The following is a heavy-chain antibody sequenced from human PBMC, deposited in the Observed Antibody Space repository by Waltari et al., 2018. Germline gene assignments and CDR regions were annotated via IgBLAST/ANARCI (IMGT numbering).Heavy chain of an antibody. CDR2: IYHSGST. CDR3: ARDRGLSCGGDCYDAFDI. Sequence: QVQLQESGPGLVKPSETLSLTCAVSGYSISSGYYWGWIRQPPGQGLEWIGSIYHSGSTYYNPSLKSRVTISVDTSKNQFSLKLSSVTAADTAVYYCARDRGLSCGGDCYDAFDIWGQGTMVTVSS. D-gene: IGHD2-21*01. J-gene: IGHJ3*02. CDR1: GYSISSGYY. V-gene: IGHV4-38-2*02.